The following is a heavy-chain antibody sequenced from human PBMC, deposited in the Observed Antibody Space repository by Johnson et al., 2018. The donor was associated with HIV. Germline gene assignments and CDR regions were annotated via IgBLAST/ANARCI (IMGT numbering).Heavy chain of an antibody. V-gene: IGHV3-30-3*01. Sequence: QMQVVESGGGVVQPGRSLRLSCAASGFTFSSYAMHWVRQAPGKGLEWVAAISSDGSNTYYADSVKGRFTISRDNSKNTLYLQMNSLRAEDTAVYYCARPSSGWYFDAFDIWGQGTMVTVSS. D-gene: IGHD6-19*01. CDR1: GFTFSSYA. J-gene: IGHJ3*02. CDR3: ARPSSGWYFDAFDI. CDR2: ISSDGSNT.